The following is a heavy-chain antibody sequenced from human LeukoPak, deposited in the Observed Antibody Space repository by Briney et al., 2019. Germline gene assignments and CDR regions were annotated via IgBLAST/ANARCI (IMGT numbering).Heavy chain of an antibody. CDR3: AKDERNWNYNLASQTYD. CDR1: GGSISSYY. CDR2: IYASGST. V-gene: IGHV4-4*07. J-gene: IGHJ4*02. Sequence: PSETLSLTCTVSGGSISSYYWSWIRQPAGKGLEWIGHIYASGSTNYNPSLKSRVTMSVDTSKNQFSLKLSSVTAADTAVYYCAKDERNWNYNLASQTYDWGQGTLVTVSS. D-gene: IGHD1-7*01.